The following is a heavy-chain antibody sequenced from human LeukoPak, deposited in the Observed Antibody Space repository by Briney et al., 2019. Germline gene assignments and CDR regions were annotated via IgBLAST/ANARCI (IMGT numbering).Heavy chain of an antibody. Sequence: ASVKVSCKASGYTFTSYGISWVRQAPGQGLEWMGWISAYNGNTNYAQKLQGRVTMTTDTSTSTAYMELRSLRSDDTAVYYCARVPRSYYYYYYMDVWGKGTTGTVSS. CDR2: ISAYNGNT. V-gene: IGHV1-18*01. CDR3: ARVPRSYYYYYYMDV. J-gene: IGHJ6*03. CDR1: GYTFTSYG.